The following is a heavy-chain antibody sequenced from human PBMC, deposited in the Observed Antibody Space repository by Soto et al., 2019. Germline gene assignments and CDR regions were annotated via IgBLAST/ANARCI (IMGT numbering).Heavy chain of an antibody. CDR3: AREAVVVAPTSYGMDV. Sequence: SETLSLTCAVYGGSFSGYYWSWIRQPPGKGLEWIGEINHSGSTNYNPSLKSRVTISVDTSKNQFSLKLSSVTAADTAVYYCAREAVVVAPTSYGMDVWGQGTTVTVS. V-gene: IGHV4-34*01. D-gene: IGHD2-15*01. CDR1: GGSFSGYY. J-gene: IGHJ6*02. CDR2: INHSGST.